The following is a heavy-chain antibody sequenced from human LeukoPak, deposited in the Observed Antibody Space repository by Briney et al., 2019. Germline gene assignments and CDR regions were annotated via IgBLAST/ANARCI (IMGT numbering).Heavy chain of an antibody. CDR3: AREVDYGDYYFDY. Sequence: GGSLRLSCAASGFTVSSNYMSWVRQAPGKGLEWVSVIYSGGSTYYADSVKGRFTISRDNCKNTLYLQMNSLRAEDTAVYYCAREVDYGDYYFDYWGQGTLVTVSS. CDR1: GFTVSSNY. CDR2: IYSGGST. J-gene: IGHJ4*02. D-gene: IGHD4-17*01. V-gene: IGHV3-53*01.